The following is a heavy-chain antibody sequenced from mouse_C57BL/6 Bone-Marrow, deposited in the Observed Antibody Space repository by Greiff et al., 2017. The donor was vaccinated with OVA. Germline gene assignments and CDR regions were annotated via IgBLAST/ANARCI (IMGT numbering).Heavy chain of an antibody. D-gene: IGHD1-1*01. V-gene: IGHV5-12*01. CDR2: ISNGGGST. Sequence: EVKLVESGGGLVQPGGSLKLSCAASGFTFSDYYMYWVRQTPEKRLEWVAYISNGGGSTYYPDTVKGRFTISRDNAKNTLYLQMSRLKSEDTAMYYCASLITTVVAKGYWGQGTTLTVSS. CDR1: GFTFSDYY. CDR3: ASLITTVVAKGY. J-gene: IGHJ2*01.